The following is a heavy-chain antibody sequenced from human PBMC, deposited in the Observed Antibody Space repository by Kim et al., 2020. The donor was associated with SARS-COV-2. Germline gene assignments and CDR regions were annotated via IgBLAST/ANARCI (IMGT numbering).Heavy chain of an antibody. CDR1: GFTVSGNS. CDR2: IYSGGST. J-gene: IGHJ4*02. CDR3: ARDLAVAGTDY. Sequence: GGSLRLSCAASGFTVSGNSMNWVRQAPGKGLEWVSVIYSGGSTYYADSVKGRFTISRDNSKNTLYLQMNSLRAEDTAVYYCARDLAVAGTDYWGQGTLVTVSS. D-gene: IGHD6-19*01. V-gene: IGHV3-53*01.